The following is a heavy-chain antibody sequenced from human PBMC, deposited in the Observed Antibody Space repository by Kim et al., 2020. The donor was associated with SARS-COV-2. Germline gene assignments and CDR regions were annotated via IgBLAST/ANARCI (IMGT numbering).Heavy chain of an antibody. J-gene: IGHJ4*02. CDR3: ALPEPTMVRGVTELGVPFDY. CDR2: ISGSGGST. Sequence: GGSLRLSCAASGFTFSSYAMSWVRQAPGKGLEWVSAISGSGGSTYYADSVKGRFTISRDNSKNTLYLQMNSLRAEDTAVYYCALPEPTMVRGVTELGVPFDYWGQGTLVTVSS. V-gene: IGHV3-23*01. CDR1: GFTFSSYA. D-gene: IGHD3-10*01.